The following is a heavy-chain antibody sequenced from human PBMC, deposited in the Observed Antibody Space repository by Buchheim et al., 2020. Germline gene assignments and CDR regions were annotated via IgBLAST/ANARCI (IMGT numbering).Heavy chain of an antibody. V-gene: IGHV3-33*01. Sequence: QVQLVESGGGVVQPGRSLRLSCAASGFTFSSYGMHWVRQAPGKGLEWVAVIWYDGSNKYYADSVKGRFTISRDNSKNTLYLPMNSLRAEDTAVYYCARGDDFWSGYPNYGMDVWGQGTT. CDR2: IWYDGSNK. D-gene: IGHD3-3*01. CDR3: ARGDDFWSGYPNYGMDV. J-gene: IGHJ6*02. CDR1: GFTFSSYG.